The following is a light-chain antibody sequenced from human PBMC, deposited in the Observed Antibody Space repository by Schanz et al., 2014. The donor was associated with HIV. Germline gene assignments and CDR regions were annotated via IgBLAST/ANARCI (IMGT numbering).Light chain of an antibody. CDR3: QQYAVSSWT. Sequence: EIVLTQSPGTLSLSPGERATLSCRASQSVGSNYLAWYQQKPGQSPRLLIYSASSRATGIPDRFSGSGSGTDFTLTISRLEPDDFATYYCQQYAVSSWTFGLGTRV. CDR2: SAS. J-gene: IGKJ1*01. V-gene: IGKV3-20*01. CDR1: QSVGSNY.